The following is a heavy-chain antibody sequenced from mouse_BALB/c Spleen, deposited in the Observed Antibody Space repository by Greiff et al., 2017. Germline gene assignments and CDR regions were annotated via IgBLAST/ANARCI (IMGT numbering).Heavy chain of an antibody. J-gene: IGHJ1*01. D-gene: IGHD2-3*01. CDR2: ISSGSSTI. V-gene: IGHV5-17*02. CDR3: ARVIYDGYRGYFDV. CDR1: GFTFSSFG. Sequence: EVKLMESGGGLVQPGGSRKLSCAASGFTFSSFGMHWVRQAPEKGLEWVAYISSGSSTIYYADTVKGRFTISRDNPKNTLFLQMTSLRSEDTAMYYCARVIYDGYRGYFDVWGAGTTVTVSS.